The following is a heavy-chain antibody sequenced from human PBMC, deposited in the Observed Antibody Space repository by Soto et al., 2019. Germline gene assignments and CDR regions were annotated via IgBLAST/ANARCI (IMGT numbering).Heavy chain of an antibody. V-gene: IGHV3-74*01. J-gene: IGHJ4*02. Sequence: GGPLRLSCAASGFTFSHYWMHWVRQAPGKGLVWVSRINPDGTRTNYADSVKGRFTISRDNAKNTLYLQMNSLRGEDTAMYYCTKDTFGHRDSWGQGTLVTVSS. CDR2: INPDGTRT. CDR1: GFTFSHYW. CDR3: TKDTFGHRDS. D-gene: IGHD3-10*01.